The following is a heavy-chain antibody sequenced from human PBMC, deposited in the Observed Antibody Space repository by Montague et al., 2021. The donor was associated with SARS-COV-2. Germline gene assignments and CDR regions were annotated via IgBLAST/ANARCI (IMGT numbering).Heavy chain of an antibody. CDR2: IFHNGDS. CDR1: GGTISTDNLYWH. D-gene: IGHD5/OR15-5a*01. V-gene: IGHV4-39*01. Sequence: SETLSLTCLVSGGTISTDNLYWHWAWIRQPPGKGLEWIGSIFHNGDSYYNPSLNTRVTISIDTSRNHFSLSLTSVTAPDTAAYYCARHVSNLRAAVDYFDYWGQGTPVTVSS. J-gene: IGHJ4*02. CDR3: ARHVSNLRAAVDYFDY.